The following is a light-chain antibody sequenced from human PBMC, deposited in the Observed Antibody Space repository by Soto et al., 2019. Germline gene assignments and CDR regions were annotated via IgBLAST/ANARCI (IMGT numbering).Light chain of an antibody. J-gene: IGLJ1*01. CDR1: SSDVGSYNY. Sequence: QSVLTQPASVSGSPGQSITISCTGTSSDVGSYNYVAWYQQFPGKTPKLMIYEVRNRPSGVSSRFSGSKSGNTASLPISGLQAEDEADYYCISYTGSDTSYVFGTGTKLTVL. CDR3: ISYTGSDTSYV. CDR2: EVR. V-gene: IGLV2-14*01.